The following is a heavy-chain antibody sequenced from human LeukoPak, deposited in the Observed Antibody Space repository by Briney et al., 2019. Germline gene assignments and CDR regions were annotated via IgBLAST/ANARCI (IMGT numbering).Heavy chain of an antibody. J-gene: IGHJ5*02. Sequence: GGSLRLSCAAPGFTFSSYAMSWVRQAPGKGLKWVSGISGSGVSTYYTDSVKGRFTVSRDNSKNTMFLQMNSLRAEDTAVYYCAKGLYGDTFLNRFDPWGQGTLVTVSS. V-gene: IGHV3-23*01. CDR1: GFTFSSYA. D-gene: IGHD2-21*01. CDR3: AKGLYGDTFLNRFDP. CDR2: ISGSGVST.